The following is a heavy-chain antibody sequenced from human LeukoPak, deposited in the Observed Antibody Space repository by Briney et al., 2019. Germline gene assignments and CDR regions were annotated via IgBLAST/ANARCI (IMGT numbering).Heavy chain of an antibody. CDR1: GGSVSSYY. CDR2: MYYTGST. Sequence: PSEPLSLTCTVSGGSVSSYYWSWIRQPPGKGLEWIGYMYYTGSTNSNPSLKSRVAISMDTSTNRVSLNLNSVTAADTAVYYCATHRASLTTEFDYWGPGTLVTVSS. CDR3: ATHRASLTTEFDY. V-gene: IGHV4-59*02. J-gene: IGHJ4*02. D-gene: IGHD1-1*01.